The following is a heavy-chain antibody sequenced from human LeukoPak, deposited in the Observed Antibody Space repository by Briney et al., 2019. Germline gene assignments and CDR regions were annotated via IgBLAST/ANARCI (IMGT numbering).Heavy chain of an antibody. CDR1: GFTFSSYA. D-gene: IGHD6-6*01. J-gene: IGHJ6*02. CDR2: ISGSGGST. V-gene: IGHV3-23*01. CDR3: AKKNGIGSSSPAPLNYYYYGMDV. Sequence: GSLRLSCAASGFTFSSYAMSWVRQAPGKGLEWVSAISGSGGSTYYADSVKGRFTISRDNSKNTLYLQMNSLRAEDTAVYYCAKKNGIGSSSPAPLNYYYYGMDVWGQGTTVTVSS.